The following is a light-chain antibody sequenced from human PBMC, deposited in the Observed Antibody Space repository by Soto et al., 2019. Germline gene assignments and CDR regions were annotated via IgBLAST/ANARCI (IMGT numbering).Light chain of an antibody. Sequence: QVSQSASSLSAYIGDRVTIPCRASQAISKYLAWYQQKPGKVPNLLTSAASTLRSGVPSRFSGSGSGTAFTLTISSLQPEDFATYYCQQFNNYPLTFGGGTKVDI. V-gene: IGKV1-27*01. J-gene: IGKJ4*01. CDR2: AAS. CDR1: QAISKY. CDR3: QQFNNYPLT.